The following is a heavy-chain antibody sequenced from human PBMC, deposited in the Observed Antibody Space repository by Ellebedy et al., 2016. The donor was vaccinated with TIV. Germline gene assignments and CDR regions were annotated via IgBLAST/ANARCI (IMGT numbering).Heavy chain of an antibody. CDR3: ARGRISMVRGDNHYFDY. CDR2: INHSGST. Sequence: SQTLSLTCAVYGGSFSGYYWSWIRQSPGKGLERIGAINHSGSTNYNPSLKGRVTISVDTSNNQFSLKLNSVTAADTAVFYCARGRISMVRGDNHYFDYWGQGTLVTVYS. CDR1: GGSFSGYY. V-gene: IGHV4-34*01. D-gene: IGHD3-10*01. J-gene: IGHJ4*02.